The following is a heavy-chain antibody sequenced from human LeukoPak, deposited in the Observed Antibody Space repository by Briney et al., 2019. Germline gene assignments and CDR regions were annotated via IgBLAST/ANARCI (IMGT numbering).Heavy chain of an antibody. V-gene: IGHV1-69*05. Sequence: SVKVSCKACGGTFSSYAISWVRQAPGQGLEWMGGIIPIFGTANYAQKFQGRVTITTDESTSTAYMELSSLRSEDTAVYYCARSDLYYDSYFDYWGQGTLVTVSS. CDR2: IIPIFGTA. CDR3: ARSDLYYDSYFDY. D-gene: IGHD3-22*01. J-gene: IGHJ4*02. CDR1: GGTFSSYA.